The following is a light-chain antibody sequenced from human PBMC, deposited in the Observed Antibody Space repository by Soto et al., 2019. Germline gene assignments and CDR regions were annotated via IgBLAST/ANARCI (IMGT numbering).Light chain of an antibody. CDR1: QSVSSN. CDR3: QQYNNWPPYT. CDR2: GAS. V-gene: IGKV3-15*01. J-gene: IGKJ2*01. Sequence: EIVMTQSPATLSVSPGERATLSCRASQSVSSNLAWYQQKPGQAPRLLIYGASTRATGIPARFSGSGSGTEFTLTISSLQSEDFAVYDCQQYNNWPPYTFGQATTLEIK.